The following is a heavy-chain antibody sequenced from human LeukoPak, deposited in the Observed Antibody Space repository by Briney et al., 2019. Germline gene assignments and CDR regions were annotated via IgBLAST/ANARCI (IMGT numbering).Heavy chain of an antibody. CDR2: INHSGST. CDR3: ARVLEGSSGQHWYFDL. CDR1: GFTVRINH. V-gene: IGHV4-34*01. Sequence: PGGSLRLSCAASGFTVRINHMSWVRQPPGKGLEWIGEINHSGSTNYNPSLKSRVTISVDTSKNQFSLRLSSVTAADTAVYYCARVLEGSSGQHWYFDLWGRGTLVTVSS. D-gene: IGHD6-19*01. J-gene: IGHJ2*01.